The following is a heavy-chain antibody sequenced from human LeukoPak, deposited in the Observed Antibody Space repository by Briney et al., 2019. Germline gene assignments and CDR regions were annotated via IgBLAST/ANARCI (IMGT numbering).Heavy chain of an antibody. Sequence: SETLSLTCAVYGGSFSGYYWSWIRQPPGKGLEWIGEINHSGSTNYNPSLKSRVTVSVDTSKNQFSLKLSSVTAADTAVYYCARGRRDNWFDPWGQGTLVTVSS. CDR2: INHSGST. CDR1: GGSFSGYY. CDR3: ARGRRDNWFDP. V-gene: IGHV4-34*01. J-gene: IGHJ5*02.